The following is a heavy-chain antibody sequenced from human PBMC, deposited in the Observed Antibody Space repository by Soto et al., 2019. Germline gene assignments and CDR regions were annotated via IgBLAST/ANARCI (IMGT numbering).Heavy chain of an antibody. CDR1: AYTFTSYA. V-gene: IGHV1-3*01. CDR2: INAGNGNT. D-gene: IGHD3-16*01. CDR3: ARSRGPLGDFDY. J-gene: IGHJ4*02. Sequence: ASVKASCKASAYTFTSYAMHWVRQAPGQRLEWMGWINAGNGNTKYSQKFQGRVTMTRDTSTSTVYMELSSLRSEDTAVYYCARSRGPLGDFDYWGQGTLVTVSS.